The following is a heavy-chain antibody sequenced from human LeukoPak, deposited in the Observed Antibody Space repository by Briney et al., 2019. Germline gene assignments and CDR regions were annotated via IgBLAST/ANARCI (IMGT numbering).Heavy chain of an antibody. CDR1: GFTFSGSA. CDR3: TRPWGATYYYDSSGSMDV. J-gene: IGHJ6*03. V-gene: IGHV3-73*01. D-gene: IGHD3-22*01. CDR2: IRSKANSYAT. Sequence: GGSLRFSCAASGFTFSGSAMHWVRQASGKGPEWVGRIRSKANSYATAYAASVKGRFTISRDDSKNTAYLQMNSLKTEDTAVYYCTRPWGATYYYDSSGSMDVWGKGTTVTVSS.